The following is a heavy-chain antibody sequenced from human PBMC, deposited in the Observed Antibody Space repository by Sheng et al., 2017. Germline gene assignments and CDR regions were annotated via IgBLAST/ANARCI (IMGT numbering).Heavy chain of an antibody. J-gene: IGHJ4*02. Sequence: QVQLQESGPGLVKPSETLSLTCTVSGYSISSGYYWGWIRQPPGKGLEWIGSIYHSGSTYYNPSLKSRVTISVDTSKNQFSLKLSSVTAADTAVYYCARIRQIQLWPVGDSWGQGTLVTVSS. V-gene: IGHV4-38-2*02. CDR1: GYSISSGYY. CDR2: IYHSGST. CDR3: ARIRQIQLWPVGDS. D-gene: IGHD5-18*01.